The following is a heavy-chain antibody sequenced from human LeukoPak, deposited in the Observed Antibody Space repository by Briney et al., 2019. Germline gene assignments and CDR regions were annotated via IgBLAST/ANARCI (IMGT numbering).Heavy chain of an antibody. CDR2: ISSSGSTI. Sequence: GGSLRLSCAASGFTFSDYYMSWIRQAPGKGLEWVSYISSSGSTIYYADSVKGRFTISRDNAKNSLYLQMNCLRAEDTAVYYCARDSILTAYYYSDYWGQGTLVTVSS. J-gene: IGHJ4*02. CDR1: GFTFSDYY. CDR3: ARDSILTAYYYSDY. V-gene: IGHV3-11*04. D-gene: IGHD3-9*01.